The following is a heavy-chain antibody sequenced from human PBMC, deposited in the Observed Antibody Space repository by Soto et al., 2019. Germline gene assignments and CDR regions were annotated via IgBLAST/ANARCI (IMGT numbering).Heavy chain of an antibody. Sequence: PSETLSLTCTVSGCSISSYYWSWIRQPPGKGLEWIGYIYYSGSTNYNPSLKSRVPISVDTPKNQFSLKLSSVTAADTAVYYCAKNWNWGSLVHWGQGTLVTVSS. CDR1: GCSISSYY. V-gene: IGHV4-59*08. D-gene: IGHD7-27*01. CDR3: AKNWNWGSLVH. J-gene: IGHJ4*02. CDR2: IYYSGST.